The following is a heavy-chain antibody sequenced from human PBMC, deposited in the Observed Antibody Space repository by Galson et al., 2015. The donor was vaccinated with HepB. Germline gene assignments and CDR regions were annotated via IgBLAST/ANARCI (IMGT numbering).Heavy chain of an antibody. D-gene: IGHD3-22*01. V-gene: IGHV5-51*01. CDR1: GHSFTNYW. J-gene: IGHJ4*02. CDR3: ARSYDSSGYPDY. CDR2: IYPGDSDT. Sequence: QSGAEVKKPGESLKISCKGSGHSFTNYWIGWVRQMPGKDLEWMGIIYPGDSDTRYSPSFQGQVTTSADKSISTAYLQWSSLKASDTAMYYCARSYDSSGYPDYWGQGTLVTVSS.